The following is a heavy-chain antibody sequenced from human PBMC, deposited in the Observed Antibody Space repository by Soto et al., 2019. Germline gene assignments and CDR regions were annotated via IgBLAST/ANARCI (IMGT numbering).Heavy chain of an antibody. Sequence: PGGSLRLSCAASGFTFTTYWMYWVRTAPGKGLMWVSRINNDGSSTIYADSVKGRFTISRDNAKNMLFLEMNSLRDDDTAVYYCARVVMSEAVAGVDYWGQGTLVTVSS. CDR3: ARVVMSEAVAGVDY. J-gene: IGHJ4*02. CDR2: INNDGSST. D-gene: IGHD6-19*01. CDR1: GFTFTTYW. V-gene: IGHV3-74*01.